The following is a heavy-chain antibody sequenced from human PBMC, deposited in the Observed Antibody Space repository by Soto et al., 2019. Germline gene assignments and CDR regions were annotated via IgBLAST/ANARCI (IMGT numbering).Heavy chain of an antibody. J-gene: IGHJ5*02. CDR1: GGTFSSYA. CDR3: ARGPAGLSEGVFNWFDP. Sequence: QVQLVQSGAEVKKPGSSVKVSCKASGGTFSSYAISWVRQAPGQGLEWMGGIIPIFGTANYAPKFQGRVTITADEPTSSAVMELCSLRSADTAVYYGARGPAGLSEGVFNWFDPWGQGTRVTVSS. CDR2: IIPIFGTA. D-gene: IGHD6-13*01. V-gene: IGHV1-69*01.